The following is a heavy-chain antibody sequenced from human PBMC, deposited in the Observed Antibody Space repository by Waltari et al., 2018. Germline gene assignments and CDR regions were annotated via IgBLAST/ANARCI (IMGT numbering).Heavy chain of an antibody. CDR3: ARGGDYGYLVLVRAFDI. CDR1: GGTFSSYA. CDR2: CTPIFGTA. V-gene: IGHV1-69*13. Sequence: QVQLVQSGAEVKKPGSSVKVSCKASGGTFSSYAISWVRQAPGQGLEGMGGCTPIFGTANSAQKFQGRVTITADESTSTAYMELSSLRSEDTAVYYCARGGDYGYLVLVRAFDIWGQGTMVTVSS. D-gene: IGHD4-17*01. J-gene: IGHJ3*02.